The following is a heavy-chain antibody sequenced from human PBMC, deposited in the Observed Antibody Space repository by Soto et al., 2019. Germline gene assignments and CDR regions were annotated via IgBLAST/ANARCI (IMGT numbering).Heavy chain of an antibody. V-gene: IGHV4-34*01. CDR3: ARIYSGYVQFDY. CDR1: GGSFSGYY. J-gene: IGHJ4*02. CDR2: INHSGST. D-gene: IGHD5-12*01. Sequence: SETLSLTCAVYGGSFSGYYWSWIRQPPGKGLEWIGEINHSGSTNYNPSLKSRVTISVDTSKNQFSLKLSSVTAADTAVYYCARIYSGYVQFDYWGQGTLVTVSS.